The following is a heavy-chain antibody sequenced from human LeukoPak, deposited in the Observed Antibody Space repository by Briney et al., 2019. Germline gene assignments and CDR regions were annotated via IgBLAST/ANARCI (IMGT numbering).Heavy chain of an antibody. Sequence: GGSLRLSCAASEFTFSRYSMNWVRQAPGKGLEWVSTISSTSTYIYYADSVRGRFTISRDNTKNSVDLQMNSLRADDTALYFCARGATRATRHFDLWGRGTLVTVSS. J-gene: IGHJ2*01. CDR3: ARGATRATRHFDL. CDR2: ISSTSTYI. V-gene: IGHV3-21*04. CDR1: EFTFSRYS. D-gene: IGHD2-15*01.